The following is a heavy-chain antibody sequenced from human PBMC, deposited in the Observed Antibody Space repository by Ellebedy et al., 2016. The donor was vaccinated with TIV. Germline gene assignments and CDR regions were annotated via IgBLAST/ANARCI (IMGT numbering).Heavy chain of an antibody. CDR2: ITHSGST. CDR1: GGSFSGYY. CDR3: ARGLARDY. V-gene: IGHV4-34*01. Sequence: MPSETLSLTCAVYGGSFSGYYWSWFRQPSGKGLEWIGEITHSGSTNYNPSLKSRATISVDTFKNQFSLNLSSVTAADTAVYYCARGLARDYWGQGTLVTVSS. J-gene: IGHJ4*02.